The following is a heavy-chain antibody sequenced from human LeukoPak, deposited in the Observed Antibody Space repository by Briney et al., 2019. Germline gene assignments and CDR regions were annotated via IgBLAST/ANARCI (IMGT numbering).Heavy chain of an antibody. J-gene: IGHJ3*02. CDR3: ARSGNGGIRLWAFDI. V-gene: IGHV4-30-2*01. D-gene: IGHD4-23*01. CDR2: IYHSGST. CDR1: GGSISSGGYS. Sequence: SETLSLTCAVSGGSISSGGYSWSWIRQPPGKGLEWIGYIYHSGSTYYNPSLKSRVTISVDTSKNQFSLKLSSVTAADTAVYYCARSGNGGIRLWAFDIWGQGTMVTVSS.